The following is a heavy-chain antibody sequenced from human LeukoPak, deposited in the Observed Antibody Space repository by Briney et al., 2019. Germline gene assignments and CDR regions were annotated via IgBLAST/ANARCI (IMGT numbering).Heavy chain of an antibody. D-gene: IGHD6-19*01. CDR1: GYTFTSYG. CDR2: ISAYNGNI. V-gene: IGHV1-18*01. CDR3: SKSPTIAVAGTDYYYGMDV. J-gene: IGHJ6*02. Sequence: ASVKVSCKASGYTFTSYGISWVRQAPGQGLEWMGWISAYNGNINYANKLQGRVTMTTDTSTSTAYMELRSLRSDDTAVYYCSKSPTIAVAGTDYYYGMDVWGQGTTVTVSS.